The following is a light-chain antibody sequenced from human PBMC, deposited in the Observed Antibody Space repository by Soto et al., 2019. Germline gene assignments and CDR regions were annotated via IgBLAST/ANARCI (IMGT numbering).Light chain of an antibody. CDR3: QHFVNSLTWT. V-gene: IGKV3-11*01. CDR2: DAS. J-gene: IGKJ1*01. Sequence: IVLRHAPSTLSLSPLERATLSLMSIQSVSIHLAFYQQKPGQAPSLLIYDASSRATGIPDRFIGSGSGKHFTLTIDGLAPQDFAVYYCQHFVNSLTWTLGQGTKVDIK. CDR1: QSVSIH.